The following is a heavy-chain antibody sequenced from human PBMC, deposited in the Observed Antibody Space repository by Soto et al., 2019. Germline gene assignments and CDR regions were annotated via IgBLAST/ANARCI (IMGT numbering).Heavy chain of an antibody. Sequence: ASVKVSCKASGYTFTSYYMHWVRQAPGQGLEWMGIINPSGGSTSYAQKFQGRATMTRDTSTSTVYMELSSLRSEDTAVYYCARVYQLIGTLDYWGQGTLVTVSS. J-gene: IGHJ4*02. CDR1: GYTFTSYY. CDR3: ARVYQLIGTLDY. V-gene: IGHV1-46*03. D-gene: IGHD2-8*01. CDR2: INPSGGST.